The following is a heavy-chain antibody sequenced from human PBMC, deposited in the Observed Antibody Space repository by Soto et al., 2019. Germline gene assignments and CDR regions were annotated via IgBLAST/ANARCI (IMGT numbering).Heavy chain of an antibody. CDR3: ARDYDSSGFDAFDI. J-gene: IGHJ3*02. CDR1: GGSISSYY. D-gene: IGHD3-22*01. CDR2: IYYSGST. V-gene: IGHV4-59*01. Sequence: SETLSLTCTVSGGSISSYYWSWIRQPPGKGLEWIGYIYYSGSTNYNPSLKSRVTISVDTSKNQFSLKLSSVTAADTAVYYCARDYDSSGFDAFDIWGQGTMVTVSS.